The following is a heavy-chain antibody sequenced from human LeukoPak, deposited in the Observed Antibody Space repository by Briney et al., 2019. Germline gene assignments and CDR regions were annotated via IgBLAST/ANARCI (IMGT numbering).Heavy chain of an antibody. CDR2: ISSSGSII. V-gene: IGHV3-11*04. D-gene: IGHD2-2*01. CDR3: TSPPLGYCSTTSCLQYFEQ. CDR1: GFTFSDYY. Sequence: GGSLRLSCAASGFTFSDYYMSWIRQAPGKGLEWVSYISSSGSIIDYADSVRGRFTISGDNAKNSLYLQMNSLRAEDTAVYYCTSPPLGYCSTTSCLQYFEQWGQGTLVTVSS. J-gene: IGHJ1*01.